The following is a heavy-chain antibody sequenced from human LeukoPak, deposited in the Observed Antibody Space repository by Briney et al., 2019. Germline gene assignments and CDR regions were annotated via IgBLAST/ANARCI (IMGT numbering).Heavy chain of an antibody. CDR2: IWYDGSSK. CDR3: VRWGPGKADDY. Sequence: GGSLRLSCAASGFTFSSNGMHWVRQAPGKGLEWVAVIWYDGSSKYYADSVKGRSTISRDNSKNTLYLQMNSLRAEDTAVYYCVRWGPGKADDYWGQGTLVTVSS. D-gene: IGHD4-23*01. V-gene: IGHV3-33*01. J-gene: IGHJ4*02. CDR1: GFTFSSNG.